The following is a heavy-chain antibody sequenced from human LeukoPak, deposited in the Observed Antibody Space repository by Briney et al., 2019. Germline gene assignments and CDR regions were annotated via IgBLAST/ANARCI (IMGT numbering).Heavy chain of an antibody. CDR3: ARAGYCSSTSCYFDY. V-gene: IGHV4-59*01. Sequence: SETLSLTRTVSGGSISSYYWSWIRQPPGKGLEWIGYIYYSGSTNYNPSLKSRVTISVDTSKNQFSLKLSSVTAADTAVYYCARAGYCSSTSCYFDYWGQGTLVTVSS. D-gene: IGHD2-2*01. CDR1: GGSISSYY. CDR2: IYYSGST. J-gene: IGHJ4*02.